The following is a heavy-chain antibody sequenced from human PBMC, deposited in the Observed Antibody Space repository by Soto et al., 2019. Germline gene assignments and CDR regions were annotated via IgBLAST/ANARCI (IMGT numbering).Heavy chain of an antibody. CDR1: GGTISNFA. CDR3: ARSFTKSRRGGVAFDY. Sequence: QVQLVQSGAEVKKPGSSVKVSCTTSGGTISNFAINWVRQAPGQGLEWMGGIVPIDGTTNYAEKLQGRVTITAEASRTTAYMALSSLRSDDTAVYYCARSFTKSRRGGVAFDYWGQGTLLTVSP. V-gene: IGHV1-69*01. CDR2: IVPIDGTT. D-gene: IGHD3-3*01. J-gene: IGHJ4*02.